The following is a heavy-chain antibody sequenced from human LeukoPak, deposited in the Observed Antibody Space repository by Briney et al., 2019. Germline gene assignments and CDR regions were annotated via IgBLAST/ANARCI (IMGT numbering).Heavy chain of an antibody. CDR2: IYHDGNT. V-gene: IGHV4-4*02. Sequence: SGTLSLTCAVSGGSISSSPWCSWVRQPPGKGLEWIGTIYHDGNTDYNPSLKSRVTISVDKSKNQLSLKLTAVTAADTAVYYCARRYYDILTGYYNAFDSWGQGTLVTVSS. CDR3: ARRYYDILTGYYNAFDS. D-gene: IGHD3-9*01. J-gene: IGHJ4*02. CDR1: GGSISSSPW.